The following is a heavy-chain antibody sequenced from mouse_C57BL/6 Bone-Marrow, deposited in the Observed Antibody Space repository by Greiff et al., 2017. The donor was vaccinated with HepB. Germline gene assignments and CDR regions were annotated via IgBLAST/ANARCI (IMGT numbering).Heavy chain of an antibody. D-gene: IGHD1-2*01. CDR3: ARWGTTAPFDY. V-gene: IGHV1-82*01. J-gene: IGHJ2*01. CDR2: IYPGDGDT. CDR1: GYAFSSSW. Sequence: QVQLKQSGPELVKPGASVKISCKASGYAFSSSWMNWVKQRPGKGLEWIGRIYPGDGDTNYNGKFKGKATLTADKSSSTAYMQLSSLTSEDSAVYFCARWGTTAPFDYWGQGTTLTVSS.